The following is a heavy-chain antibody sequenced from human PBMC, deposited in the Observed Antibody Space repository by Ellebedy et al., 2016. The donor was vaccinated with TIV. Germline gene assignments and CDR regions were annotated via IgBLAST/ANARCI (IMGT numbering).Heavy chain of an antibody. CDR1: GYTFNTHG. CDR3: AITGNSGGLPDY. D-gene: IGHD4-23*01. CDR2: INPNNPNT. Sequence: ASVKVSCKASGYTFNTHGSSWARQSPGQRLDWMGWINPNNPNTNYAQTHQGRVTMTTDTSTSTVYMELSSLRSDDTAVLYGAITGNSGGLPDYWGQGSLVTVSS. J-gene: IGHJ4*02. V-gene: IGHV1-18*04.